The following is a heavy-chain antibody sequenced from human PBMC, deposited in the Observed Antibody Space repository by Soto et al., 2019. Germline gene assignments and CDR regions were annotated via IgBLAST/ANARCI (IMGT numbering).Heavy chain of an antibody. V-gene: IGHV4-59*08. Sequence: QVQLQESGPGLVKASETLFLTCKVSGGSFKSEYWSWIRQPPGKGLEWIGYIGYSGNTNYNPSLKSRVTISVDTSKNQFSLRLTYVIAADTAVYYCVRHQSGYDYGLTHFDYWGQGTLVTVSS. CDR1: GGSFKSEY. CDR3: VRHQSGYDYGLTHFDY. J-gene: IGHJ4*02. CDR2: IGYSGNT. D-gene: IGHD5-12*01.